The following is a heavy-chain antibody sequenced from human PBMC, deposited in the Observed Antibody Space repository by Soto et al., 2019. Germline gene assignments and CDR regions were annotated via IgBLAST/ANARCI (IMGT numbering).Heavy chain of an antibody. CDR2: IKQDGSEK. J-gene: IGHJ4*02. D-gene: IGHD3-3*01. V-gene: IGHV3-7*01. CDR3: ARDLRFLEWLSEVYYFDY. CDR1: GFTFSSYW. Sequence: GGSLRLSCAASGFTFSSYWMSWVRQAPGKGLEWVANIKQDGSEKYYVDSVKGRFTISRDNAKNSLYLQMNSLRAEDTAVYYCARDLRFLEWLSEVYYFDYWGQGTLVTVSS.